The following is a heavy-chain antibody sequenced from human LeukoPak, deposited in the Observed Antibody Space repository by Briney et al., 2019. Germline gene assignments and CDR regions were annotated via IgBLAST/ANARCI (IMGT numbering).Heavy chain of an antibody. V-gene: IGHV4-4*07. D-gene: IGHD3-16*01. CDR1: GGSISSYY. CDR3: ARGDGRYNWFDP. Sequence: PETLSLTCTVSGGSISSYYWSWIRQPAGKGLEWIGRIYTGGSTNYNPSLKSRVTMSVDTSKNQFSLKLSSVTAADTAVYYCARGDGRYNWFDPWGQGTLVTVSS. CDR2: IYTGGST. J-gene: IGHJ5*02.